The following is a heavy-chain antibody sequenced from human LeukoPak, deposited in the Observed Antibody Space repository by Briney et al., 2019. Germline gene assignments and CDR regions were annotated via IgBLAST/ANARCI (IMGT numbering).Heavy chain of an antibody. Sequence: GGSLRLSCAASGFTFSNYAMSWVRQAPGKGLARVSAISHNDGSTQYADSVKGRFTISRDNSWNTIYLHMNNLRADDTAVYYCAKGSSRWRDYYYFDYWGQGTLVTVSS. J-gene: IGHJ4*02. CDR1: GFTFSNYA. CDR2: ISHNDGST. V-gene: IGHV3-23*01. CDR3: AKGSSRWRDYYYFDY. D-gene: IGHD6-13*01.